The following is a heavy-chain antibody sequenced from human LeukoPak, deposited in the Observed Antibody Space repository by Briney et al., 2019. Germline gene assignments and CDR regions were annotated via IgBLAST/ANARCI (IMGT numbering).Heavy chain of an antibody. D-gene: IGHD6-19*01. Sequence: EASVKVSCKASGYIFTIYGISWVRQAPGQGLEWMGWISAYNGNTNYAQNLQGRVTVTTDTSTSTAYMELRSLRSDDTAVYYCARGLAGPPDYWGQGTLVTVSS. CDR1: GYIFTIYG. CDR2: ISAYNGNT. V-gene: IGHV1-18*01. J-gene: IGHJ4*02. CDR3: ARGLAGPPDY.